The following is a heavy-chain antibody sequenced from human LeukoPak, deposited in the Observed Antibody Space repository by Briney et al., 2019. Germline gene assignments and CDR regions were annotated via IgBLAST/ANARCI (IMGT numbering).Heavy chain of an antibody. CDR3: ARAVLEWPRGYYYYGMDV. D-gene: IGHD3-3*01. Sequence: GGSLRLSCAASGFTSSSYSINWVRQAPGKGLEWVSYISSSSSTIYYADSVKGRFTISRDNAKNSLYLQMNSLRAEDTAVYYCARAVLEWPRGYYYYGMDVWGQGTTVTVSS. CDR1: GFTSSSYS. V-gene: IGHV3-48*01. CDR2: ISSSSSTI. J-gene: IGHJ6*02.